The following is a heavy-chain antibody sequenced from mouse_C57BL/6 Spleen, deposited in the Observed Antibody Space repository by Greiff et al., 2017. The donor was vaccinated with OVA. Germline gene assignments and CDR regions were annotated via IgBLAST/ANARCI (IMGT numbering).Heavy chain of an antibody. CDR1: GFSFNTYA. CDR3: VKGGLGYARDY. CDR2: IRSKSNNYAT. D-gene: IGHD3-3*01. Sequence: DVQLVESGGGLVQPKGSLKLSCAASGFSFNTYAMNWVRQAPGKGLEWVARIRSKSNNYATYYADSVKDSFTISRDDSESMLYLQMNNLKTEDTAMYYCVKGGLGYARDYWGQGTSVTVSS. J-gene: IGHJ4*01. V-gene: IGHV10-1*01.